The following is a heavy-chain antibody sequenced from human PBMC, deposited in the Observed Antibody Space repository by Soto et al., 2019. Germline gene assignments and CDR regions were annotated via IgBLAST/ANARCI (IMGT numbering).Heavy chain of an antibody. D-gene: IGHD6-6*01. CDR1: GFTFSSYW. Sequence: PGGSLRLSCASSGFTFSSYWMHWVRQAPGKGLVWVSRINSDGSSTSYADSVKGRFTISRDNAKNTLYLQMNSLRAEDTAVYYCARDPMSSSFYMDVWGKGTTVTVSS. CDR3: ARDPMSSSFYMDV. J-gene: IGHJ6*03. V-gene: IGHV3-74*01. CDR2: INSDGSST.